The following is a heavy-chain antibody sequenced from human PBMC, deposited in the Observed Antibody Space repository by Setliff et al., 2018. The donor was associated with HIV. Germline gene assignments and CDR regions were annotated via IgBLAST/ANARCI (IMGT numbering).Heavy chain of an antibody. D-gene: IGHD6-25*01. CDR1: GDTFTGYY. Sequence: GASVKVSCKASGDTFTGYYMHWVRQAPGQGLEWMGWVSPNSGGTNYAQKFQGRVTMTRDTSISTAYMELSRLRSDDTAVYYCAREDQTAGGFDPWGQGTLVTVSS. J-gene: IGHJ5*02. CDR2: VSPNSGGT. CDR3: AREDQTAGGFDP. V-gene: IGHV1-2*02.